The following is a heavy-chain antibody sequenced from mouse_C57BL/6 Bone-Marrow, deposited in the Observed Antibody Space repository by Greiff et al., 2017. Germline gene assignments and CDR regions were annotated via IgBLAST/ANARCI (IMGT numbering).Heavy chain of an antibody. Sequence: VQLQQSGAELVRPGTSVKVSCKASGYAFTNYLIEWVKQRPGQGLEWIGVINPGSGGTNYNEQFKGKATLTADKSSSTAYMQLSSLTSEDSAVYFCARSYYGYDGLFAYWGQGTLVTVSA. D-gene: IGHD2-2*01. CDR3: ARSYYGYDGLFAY. CDR2: INPGSGGT. CDR1: GYAFTNYL. V-gene: IGHV1-54*01. J-gene: IGHJ3*01.